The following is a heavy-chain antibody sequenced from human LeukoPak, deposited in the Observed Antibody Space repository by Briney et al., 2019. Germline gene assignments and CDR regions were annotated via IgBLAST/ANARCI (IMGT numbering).Heavy chain of an antibody. D-gene: IGHD6-13*01. Sequence: PGGSLRLSCAASGFTFDSYALHWVRQAPGKGLEWLAIITYDGTNKYYADSVKGRFTISRDNSKNTLFLQMNSLRAEDTAVYYCARVQRDSSWYEGPSYYFDYWGQGTLVTVSS. J-gene: IGHJ4*02. V-gene: IGHV3-30-3*01. CDR1: GFTFDSYA. CDR3: ARVQRDSSWYEGPSYYFDY. CDR2: ITYDGTNK.